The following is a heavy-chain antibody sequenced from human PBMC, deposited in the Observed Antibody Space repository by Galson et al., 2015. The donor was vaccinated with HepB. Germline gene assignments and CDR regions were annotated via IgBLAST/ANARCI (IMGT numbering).Heavy chain of an antibody. CDR1: RLVISRSW. CDR2: IKQDGSEK. V-gene: IGHV3-7*01. J-gene: IGHJ4*02. CDR3: ARFSIVVVPAAMEDGFDY. Sequence: SLRLSCAASRLVISRSWMSWVRQAPGKGLEWVANIKQDGSEKYYVDSVKGRFTISRDNAKNSLYLQMNSLRAEDTAVYYCARFSIVVVPAAMEDGFDYWGQGTLVTVSS. D-gene: IGHD2-2*01.